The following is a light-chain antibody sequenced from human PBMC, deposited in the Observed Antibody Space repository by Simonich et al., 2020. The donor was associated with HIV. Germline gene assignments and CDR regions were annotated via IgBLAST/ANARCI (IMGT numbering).Light chain of an antibody. CDR1: QSISSN. J-gene: IGKJ2*02. CDR2: GAS. CDR3: QHYNSWPPMCT. V-gene: IGKV3-15*01. Sequence: EIVMTQSPATLSVSPGERDTLSCRASQSISSNLAWYQQKPGQAPRLLIYGASTRATGFPARFSGSGSGTEFTLTISSLQSEDFAVYYCQHYNSWPPMCTFGQGTKLEIK.